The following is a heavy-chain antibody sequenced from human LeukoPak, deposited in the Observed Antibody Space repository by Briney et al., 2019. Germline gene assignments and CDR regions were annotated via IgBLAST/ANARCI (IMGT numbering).Heavy chain of an antibody. CDR2: IWYDGSNK. Sequence: GGSLRLSCAASGFTFSSYGMHWVRQAPGKGLEGVAVIWYDGSNKYYADSVKGRFTISRDNSKNTLYLQMNSLRAEDTAVYYCAREGCSSTSCYYPWGQGTLVTVSS. D-gene: IGHD2-2*01. CDR3: AREGCSSTSCYYP. V-gene: IGHV3-33*01. CDR1: GFTFSSYG. J-gene: IGHJ5*02.